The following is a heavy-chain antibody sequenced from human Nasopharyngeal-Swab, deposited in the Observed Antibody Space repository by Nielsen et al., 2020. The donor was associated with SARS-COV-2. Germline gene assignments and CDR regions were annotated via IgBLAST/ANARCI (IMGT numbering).Heavy chain of an antibody. D-gene: IGHD6-25*01. V-gene: IGHV1-3*01. CDR2: INVGNGNT. CDR3: ARGIHSSAWIVDY. J-gene: IGHJ4*02. Sequence: ASVKVSCKASGYTFTNHAMHWVRQAPGQSLEWLGCINVGNGNTEYSQRFQGRVTISTDTSASTAFTELTNLRSEDTAIYYCARGIHSSAWIVDYWGQGTLVTVSS. CDR1: GYTFTNHA.